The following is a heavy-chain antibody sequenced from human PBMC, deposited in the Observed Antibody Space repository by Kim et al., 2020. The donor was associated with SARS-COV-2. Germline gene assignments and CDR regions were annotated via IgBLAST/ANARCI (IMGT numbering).Heavy chain of an antibody. CDR1: GYTFTNHA. CDR2: IDTCTGDT. V-gene: IGHV7-4-1*02. D-gene: IGHD2-21*01. CDR3: ARDYCAGSSCSDP. J-gene: IGHJ5*02. Sequence: ASVKVSCQTSGYTFTNHAINWVRQAPGQGLEWMGWIDTCTGDTKYAQGLTGRFALSSDTSTTTAYLQISGLKAEDTAVYYCARDYCAGSSCSDPWGQ.